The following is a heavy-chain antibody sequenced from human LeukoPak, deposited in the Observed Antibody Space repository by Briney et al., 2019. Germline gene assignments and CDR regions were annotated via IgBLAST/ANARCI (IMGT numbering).Heavy chain of an antibody. J-gene: IGHJ4*02. D-gene: IGHD3-10*01. V-gene: IGHV4-39*07. CDR1: GGSISSNSYY. Sequence: KPSETLSLTCAVSGGSISSNSYYRGWIRQPPGKGLEWIGSIYYSGSTYYNPSLKSRVTISVDTSKNQFSLKLSSVTAADTAVYYCGRSYSFGSGSYSNPNKYWGQGTLVTVSS. CDR3: GRSYSFGSGSYSNPNKY. CDR2: IYYSGST.